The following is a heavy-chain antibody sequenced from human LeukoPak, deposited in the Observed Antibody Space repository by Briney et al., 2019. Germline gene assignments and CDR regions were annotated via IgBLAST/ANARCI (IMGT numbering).Heavy chain of an antibody. CDR2: INPNSGGT. D-gene: IGHD3-10*01. CDR3: ARDRALRYYYGSGSYGYYYGMDV. CDR1: GYTFTGYY. J-gene: IGHJ6*04. V-gene: IGHV1-2*04. Sequence: GASVKVSCEASGYTFTGYYMHWVRQAPGQGLEWMGWINPNSGGTNYAQKFQGWVTMTRDTSISTAYMELSRLRSDDTAVYYRARDRALRYYYGSGSYGYYYGMDVWGKGTTVTVSS.